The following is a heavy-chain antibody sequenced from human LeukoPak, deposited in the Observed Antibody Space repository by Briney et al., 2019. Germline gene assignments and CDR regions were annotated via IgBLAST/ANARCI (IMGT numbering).Heavy chain of an antibody. CDR2: IYYSGST. V-gene: IGHV4-39*07. J-gene: IGHJ4*02. CDR3: ARVRGGLRRPSYFDY. D-gene: IGHD3-10*01. CDR1: GGSISSSSYY. Sequence: SETLSLTCTVSGGSISSSSYYWGWIRQPPGKGLEWIGSIYYSGSTYYNPSLKSRVTISVDTSKNQFSLKLSSVTAADTAVYYCARVRGGLRRPSYFDYWGQGTLVTVSS.